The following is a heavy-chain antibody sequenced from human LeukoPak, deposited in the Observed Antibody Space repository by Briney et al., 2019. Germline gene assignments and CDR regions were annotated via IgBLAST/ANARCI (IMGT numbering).Heavy chain of an antibody. CDR3: ARSDGYGLVGI. CDR2: VYYNGIT. V-gene: IGHV4-39*07. Sequence: PSEALSLTCTVSGDSINSNSFYWGWIRQPPGKGLQWVGSVYYNGITYYNPSLKSRVIISIDTSKNLFSLNLTSVTAADTAVYYCARSDGYGLVGIWGQGTMVTVSS. J-gene: IGHJ3*02. CDR1: GDSINSNSFY. D-gene: IGHD3-10*01.